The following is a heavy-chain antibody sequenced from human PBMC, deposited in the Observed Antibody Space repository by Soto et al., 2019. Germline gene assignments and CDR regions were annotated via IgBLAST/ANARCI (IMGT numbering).Heavy chain of an antibody. CDR1: GFTFSSYE. CDR3: ARDSYYGSGSYYTQHYGMDV. CDR2: ISSSGSTI. V-gene: IGHV3-48*03. D-gene: IGHD3-10*01. Sequence: PGGSLRLSCAASGFTFSSYEMIWVRQAPGKGLEWVSYISSSGSTIYYADSVKGRFTISRDNAKNSLYLQMNSLRAEDTAVYYCARDSYYGSGSYYTQHYGMDVWGQGTTVTVSS. J-gene: IGHJ6*02.